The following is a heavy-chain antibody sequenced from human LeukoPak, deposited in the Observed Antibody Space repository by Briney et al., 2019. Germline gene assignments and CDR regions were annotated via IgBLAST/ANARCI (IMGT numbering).Heavy chain of an antibody. CDR2: ISWNSGSI. CDR3: ARDFAPYCGGDCYSVYYFDY. D-gene: IGHD2-21*02. CDR1: GFTFDDYA. V-gene: IGHV3-9*01. Sequence: GRSLRLSCAASGFTFDDYAMHWVRQAPGKGLEWVSGISWNSGSIGYADSVKGRFTISRDNAKNTLYLQMNSLRAEDTAVYYCARDFAPYCGGDCYSVYYFDYWGQGTLVTVSS. J-gene: IGHJ4*02.